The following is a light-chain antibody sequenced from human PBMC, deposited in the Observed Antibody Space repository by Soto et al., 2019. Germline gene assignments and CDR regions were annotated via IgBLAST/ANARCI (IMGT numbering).Light chain of an antibody. J-gene: IGLJ1*01. CDR2: DVN. Sequence: QSALTQPPSASGAPGQSVSISCTGTSSDVGGYDYVSWYQQHPGKAPKHLIYDVNKRPSGVPDRFSGSKSGNTASLTVSGLPAEDEADYYCGSFSGSTTRVFGTGTKLTVL. CDR3: GSFSGSTTRV. V-gene: IGLV2-8*01. CDR1: SSDVGGYDY.